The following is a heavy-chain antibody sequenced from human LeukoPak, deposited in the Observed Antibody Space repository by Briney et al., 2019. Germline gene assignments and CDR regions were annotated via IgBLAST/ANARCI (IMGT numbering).Heavy chain of an antibody. CDR1: GYTFTGYY. V-gene: IGHV1-18*04. D-gene: IGHD3-10*01. CDR2: ISAYNGNT. CDR3: ARGGYGWFGELRAFDI. Sequence: ASVKVSCKASGYTFTGYYMHRVRQAPGQGLEWMGWISAYNGNTNYAQKLQGRVTMTTDTSTSTAYMELGSLRSDDTAVYYCARGGYGWFGELRAFDIWGQGTMVTVSS. J-gene: IGHJ3*02.